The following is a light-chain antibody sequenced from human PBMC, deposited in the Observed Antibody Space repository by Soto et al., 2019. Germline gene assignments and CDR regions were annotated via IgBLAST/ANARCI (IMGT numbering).Light chain of an antibody. V-gene: IGKV1-9*01. CDR3: QQLHSYPIT. J-gene: IGKJ5*01. CDR2: AAS. CDR1: QGISSY. Sequence: DIQMTQSPSTLSGSVGDRVTITCRASQGISSYLAWYQHRPGKAPKLLVYAASTLESGVPSRFRGSGSGTEFTLTISSLQPEDFATYYCQQLHSYPITFGQGTRLEIK.